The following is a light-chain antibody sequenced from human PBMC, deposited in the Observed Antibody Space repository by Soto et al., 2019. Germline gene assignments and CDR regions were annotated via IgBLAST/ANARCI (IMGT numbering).Light chain of an antibody. CDR2: EAS. V-gene: IGKV3-15*01. CDR1: QSISSN. Sequence: ERGMTQSQATLSVSPGERVTLSCRASQSISSNLAWYQQKPGQAPRLLIYEASTRATGIPARFSGSGSGTEFTLTISSLQSEDFAVHYCQQYNDWPWTFGQGTKADIK. J-gene: IGKJ1*01. CDR3: QQYNDWPWT.